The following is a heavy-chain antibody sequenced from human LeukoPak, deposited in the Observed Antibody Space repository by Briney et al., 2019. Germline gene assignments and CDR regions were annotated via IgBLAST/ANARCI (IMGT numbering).Heavy chain of an antibody. Sequence: SQTLSLTCTVPGGSISSGSYYWSWIRQPAGKGLEWIGRIYTSGSTNYNPSLKSRVTISVDTSKNQFSLKLSSVTAADTAVYYCAREGTREYPHWYFDLWGRGTLVTVSS. CDR2: IYTSGST. J-gene: IGHJ2*01. CDR3: AREGTREYPHWYFDL. CDR1: GGSISSGSYY. D-gene: IGHD2-2*01. V-gene: IGHV4-61*02.